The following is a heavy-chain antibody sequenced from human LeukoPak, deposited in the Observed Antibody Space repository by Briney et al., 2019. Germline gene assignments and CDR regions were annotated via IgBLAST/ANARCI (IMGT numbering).Heavy chain of an antibody. CDR2: TSRGSTSK. CDR1: GFRLSDYS. V-gene: IGHV3-48*04. D-gene: IGHD5-18*01. CDR3: AREDTVLIQYNYHHYAMDV. J-gene: IGHJ6*02. Sequence: GGSLTLACTVSGFRLSDYSMNWVRQAPGKGLEWVSYTSRGSTSKHYADSVEGRFTISRDNAKNSLFLQMNSLRVEDTAIYYCAREDTVLIQYNYHHYAMDVWGQGTTVTVSS.